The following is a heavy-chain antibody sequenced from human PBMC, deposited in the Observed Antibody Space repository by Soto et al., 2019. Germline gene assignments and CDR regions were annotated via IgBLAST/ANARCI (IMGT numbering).Heavy chain of an antibody. J-gene: IGHJ4*02. Sequence: SEPLSLTCAVYGGSFSGYYCPWIRQPTGKGLEWIGEINHSGSTNYHPSLKSRVTIPVDTSKNQFSLKLSPVTAADTAVYYGARPDGYSGYSLDFWDQGALVTVSS. CDR1: GGSFSGYY. V-gene: IGHV4-34*01. D-gene: IGHD5-12*01. CDR2: INHSGST. CDR3: ARPDGYSGYSLDF.